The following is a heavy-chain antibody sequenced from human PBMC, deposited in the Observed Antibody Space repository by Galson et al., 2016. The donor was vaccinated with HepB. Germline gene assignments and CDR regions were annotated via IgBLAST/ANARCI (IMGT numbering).Heavy chain of an antibody. V-gene: IGHV3-7*03. Sequence: SLRLSCAASGFTFSKYWMTWVRQAPGKGLEWVARIQEGGGEKHYVDSVKGRFTISRDNDKNSLSLQMNNLRADDTAMYYCARAGIITILDYWGPGTLVTVSS. CDR1: GFTFSKYW. J-gene: IGHJ4*02. CDR3: ARAGIITILDY. D-gene: IGHD1-20*01. CDR2: IQEGGGEK.